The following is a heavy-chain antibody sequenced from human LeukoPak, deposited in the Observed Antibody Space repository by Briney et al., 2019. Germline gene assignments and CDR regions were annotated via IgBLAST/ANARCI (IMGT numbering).Heavy chain of an antibody. D-gene: IGHD2-2*01. CDR1: GFTFSDYW. J-gene: IGHJ4*02. CDR2: INPDGSDI. V-gene: IGHV3-74*01. Sequence: GGSLRLSCAASGFTFSDYWMHWVRQAPGRGLVWVSRINPDGSDIIYADSVKGRFTISRDKAKKTLYLQMNSLIADDTAVYYCAYHLLPKWGQGTLLTVS. CDR3: AYHLLPK.